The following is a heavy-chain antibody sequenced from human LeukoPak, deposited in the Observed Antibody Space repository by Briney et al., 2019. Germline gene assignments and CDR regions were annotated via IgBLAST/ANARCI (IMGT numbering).Heavy chain of an antibody. CDR1: GYTFTGHY. J-gene: IGHJ6*02. V-gene: IGHV1-2*02. Sequence: ASVNVSCKASGYTFTGHYIYWARQAPGQAPEWMGWVDPDSGGTKYAQNFQGRVTMTRDTSISTAYMEVRGLRSDDTAVYFCAKGHYGMDVWGQGTTVTVSS. CDR2: VDPDSGGT. CDR3: AKGHYGMDV.